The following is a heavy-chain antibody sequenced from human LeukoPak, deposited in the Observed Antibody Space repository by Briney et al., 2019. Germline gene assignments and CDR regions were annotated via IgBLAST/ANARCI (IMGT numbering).Heavy chain of an antibody. CDR2: IYYSGST. CDR3: ARAFYDSSTFDY. D-gene: IGHD3-22*01. J-gene: IGHJ4*02. V-gene: IGHV4-31*11. CDR1: GGSFSGYY. Sequence: SETLSLTCAVYGGSFSGYYWSWIRQHPGKGLEWIGYIYYSGSTYYNPSLKSRVTISVDTSKNQFSLKLSSVTAADTAVYYCARAFYDSSTFDYWGQGTLVTVSS.